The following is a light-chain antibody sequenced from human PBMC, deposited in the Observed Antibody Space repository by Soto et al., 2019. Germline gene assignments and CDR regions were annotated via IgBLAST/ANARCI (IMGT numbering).Light chain of an antibody. J-gene: IGKJ5*01. CDR3: QRYDSLPPT. CDR2: DAS. Sequence: DIQMTQSPSSLSASVGDRVTITCQASHDIKKFLNWFQEKPGKAPELLIYDASNLQTGVPSRFSGSGSGTHFTFTISSLQPEDIATYYCQRYDSLPPTFGQGTRLDIK. V-gene: IGKV1-33*01. CDR1: HDIKKF.